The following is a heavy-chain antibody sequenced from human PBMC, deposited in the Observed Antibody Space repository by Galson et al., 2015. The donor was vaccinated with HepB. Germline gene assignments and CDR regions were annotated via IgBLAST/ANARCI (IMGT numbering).Heavy chain of an antibody. J-gene: IGHJ6*02. CDR1: GFTFSSYS. V-gene: IGHV3-21*01. Sequence: SLRLSCAASGFTFSSYSMNWVRQAPGKGLEWVSSISSSSSYIYYADSVKGRFTISRDNAKNSLYLQMNSLRAEDTAVYYCARDRGSSPLRVDYYYYYGMDVWGQGTTVTVSS. CDR3: ARDRGSSPLRVDYYYYYGMDV. CDR2: ISSSSSYI. D-gene: IGHD6-13*01.